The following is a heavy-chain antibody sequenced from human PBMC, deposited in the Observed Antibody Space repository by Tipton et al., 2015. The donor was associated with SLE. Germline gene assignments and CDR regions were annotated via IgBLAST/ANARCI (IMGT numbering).Heavy chain of an antibody. Sequence: LRLSCAASGFTFSSYSMNWVRQAPGKGLEWIGYVYDIEFTNYNPSLKSRVTISLDTSKNQFSLKLSSVTAADTAVYYCARGGTYHDSSGNIDYWGQGTLVTASS. CDR2: VYDIEFT. J-gene: IGHJ4*02. CDR3: ARGGTYHDSSGNIDY. D-gene: IGHD3-22*01. CDR1: GFTFSSYS. V-gene: IGHV4-59*01.